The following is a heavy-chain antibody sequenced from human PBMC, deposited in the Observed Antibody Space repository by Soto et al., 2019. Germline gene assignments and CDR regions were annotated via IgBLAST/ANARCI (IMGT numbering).Heavy chain of an antibody. CDR2: IYWDDGK. J-gene: IGHJ5*02. Sequence: QITLKESGPTLVKPTQTLTLTCTSSGFSLTTSGVGVGCIRQXPGKALEWLALIYWDDGKPYSPSLKSRLTTTKDTSKTHVVLTMXNXDPADTATYSCAHRTTTGTWWFDTCGEGTLVTVSS. V-gene: IGHV2-5*02. CDR1: GFSLTTSGVG. D-gene: IGHD4-17*01. CDR3: AHRTTTGTWWFDT.